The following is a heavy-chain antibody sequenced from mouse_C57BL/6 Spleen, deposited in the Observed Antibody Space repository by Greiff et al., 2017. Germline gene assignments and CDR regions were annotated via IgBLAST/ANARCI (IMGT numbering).Heavy chain of an antibody. Sequence: VQLQQPGAELVMPGASVKLSCKASGYTFTSYWMHWVKQRPGQGLEWIGEIDPSDSYTNYNQKFKGKSTLTVDKSSSTAYMQLSSLTSEDSAVYYCARGGSSYPTENFDDWGTGTTVTVSS. V-gene: IGHV1-69*01. CDR2: IDPSDSYT. CDR1: GYTFTSYW. D-gene: IGHD1-1*01. J-gene: IGHJ1*03. CDR3: ARGGSSYPTENFDD.